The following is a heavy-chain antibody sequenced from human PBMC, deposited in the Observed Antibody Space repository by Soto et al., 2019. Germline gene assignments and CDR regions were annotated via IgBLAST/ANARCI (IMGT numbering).Heavy chain of an antibody. CDR1: GFTFSTYG. Sequence: QVQLVESGGGVVQPGRSLRLSCAASGFTFSTYGMHWLRQAPGQGLEWVAVVSFDGSNEYYADSVKGRFTIYRDNSRNTLYLQMNRLRAEDTAVYYCAKERMEQDQLLPVFEYWGQGTLVTVSS. CDR3: AKERMEQDQLLPVFEY. D-gene: IGHD2-2*01. CDR2: VSFDGSNE. V-gene: IGHV3-30*18. J-gene: IGHJ4*02.